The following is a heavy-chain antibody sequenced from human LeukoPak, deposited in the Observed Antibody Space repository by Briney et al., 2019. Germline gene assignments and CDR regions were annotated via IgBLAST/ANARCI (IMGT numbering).Heavy chain of an antibody. CDR3: ARGSWQLAEEVY. J-gene: IGHJ4*02. Sequence: SETLSLTCTVSGGSISGDYWSWVRQPAGTGLEWIGRIHGSGSTIYNSSLKGRVTMSVDTSKNQFSLRLSSVTAADTAVYYCARGSWQLAEEVYWGQGTLVTVSS. CDR2: IHGSGST. V-gene: IGHV4-4*07. CDR1: GGSISGDY. D-gene: IGHD6-6*01.